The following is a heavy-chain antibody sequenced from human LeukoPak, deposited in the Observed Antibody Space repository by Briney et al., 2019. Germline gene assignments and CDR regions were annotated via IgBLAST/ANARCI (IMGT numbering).Heavy chain of an antibody. CDR1: GFTFSNAW. J-gene: IGHJ5*02. V-gene: IGHV3-15*01. CDR2: IKSKTDGGTT. D-gene: IGHD2-21*02. CDR3: TTVGYCGGDCYYRWFDP. Sequence: GESLRLSCAASGFTFSNAWMSWVRQAPGKGLEWVGRIKSKTDGGTTDYAAPVKGRFTISRDDSKNTLYLQMNSLKTEDTAVYYCTTVGYCGGDCYYRWFDPWGQGTLVTVSS.